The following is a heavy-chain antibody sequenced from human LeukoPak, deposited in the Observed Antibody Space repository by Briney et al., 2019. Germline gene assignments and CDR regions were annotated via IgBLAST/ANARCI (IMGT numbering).Heavy chain of an antibody. D-gene: IGHD6-19*01. V-gene: IGHV3-48*02. Sequence: GGSLRLSCAVSGHTFSSYNMNWVRQAPGKGLEWVSYISNSGSMIYYADSVKGRFTLSRDNAKNSLYLQMNSLRDEDTAVYYCARGPISGWSADYWGQGTLVTVSS. CDR1: GHTFSSYN. J-gene: IGHJ4*02. CDR2: ISNSGSMI. CDR3: ARGPISGWSADY.